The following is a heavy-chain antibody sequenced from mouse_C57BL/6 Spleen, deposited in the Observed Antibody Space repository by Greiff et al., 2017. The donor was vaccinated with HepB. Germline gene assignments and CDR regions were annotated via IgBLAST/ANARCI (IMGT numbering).Heavy chain of an antibody. D-gene: IGHD2-2*01. V-gene: IGHV2-2*01. J-gene: IGHJ2*01. CDR3: ARNGWLRQGYFDY. CDR2: IWSGGST. Sequence: VKVVESGPGLVQPSQSLSITCTVSGFSLTSYGVHWVRQSPGKGLEWLGVIWSGGSTDYNAAFISRLSISKDNSKSQVFFKMNSLQADDTAIYYCARNGWLRQGYFDYWGQGTTLTVSS. CDR1: GFSLTSYG.